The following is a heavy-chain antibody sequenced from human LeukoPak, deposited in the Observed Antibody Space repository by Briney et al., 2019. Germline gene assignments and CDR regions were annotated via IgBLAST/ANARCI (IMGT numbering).Heavy chain of an antibody. CDR1: GFTFSSYW. CDR2: IKQDGSEK. V-gene: IGHV3-7*03. D-gene: IGHD6-6*01. CDR3: AKALSSSFTGSSWEY. Sequence: PGGSLRLSCAASGFTFSSYWMSWVRRAPGKGLEWVANIKQDGSEKYYVDSVKGRFTISRDSAKSSLYLQMNTLRAEDMAFYYCAKALSSSFTGSSWEYWGQGTLVTVSS. J-gene: IGHJ4*02.